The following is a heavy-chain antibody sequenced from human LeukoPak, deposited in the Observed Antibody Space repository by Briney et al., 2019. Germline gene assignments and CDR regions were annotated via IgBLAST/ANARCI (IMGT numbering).Heavy chain of an antibody. D-gene: IGHD1-26*01. CDR3: APPVGYQGS. Sequence: SETLSLTCTVSGYSISSGYYWGWIRQLPGKGLEWIGSIYHSGSTYYNPSLKSRVTISVDTSKNQFSLKLSSVTAADTAVYYCAPPVGYQGSWGQGTLVTVSS. J-gene: IGHJ5*02. V-gene: IGHV4-38-2*02. CDR1: GYSISSGYY. CDR2: IYHSGST.